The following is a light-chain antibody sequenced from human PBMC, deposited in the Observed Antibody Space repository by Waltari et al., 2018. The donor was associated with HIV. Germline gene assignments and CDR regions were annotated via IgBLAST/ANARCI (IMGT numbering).Light chain of an antibody. V-gene: IGLV1-40*01. CDR1: SSTIGADYD. CDR2: GNK. J-gene: IGLJ2*01. CDR3: QSYDSSLSASVV. Sequence: QSMLTQPPSVSGDPGQRVTISCTGSSSTIGADYDVHWYQQIPGTAPKLLITGNKNRPSGVPSRFSASKSGTSASLTISGLQAEDEADYFCQSYDSSLSASVVFGGGTRLTVL.